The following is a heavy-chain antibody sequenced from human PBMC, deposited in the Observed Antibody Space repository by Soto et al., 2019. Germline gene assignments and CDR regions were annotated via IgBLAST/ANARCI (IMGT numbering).Heavy chain of an antibody. V-gene: IGHV3-23*01. CDR1: GFTFSSYA. CDR2: ISGSGGST. CDR3: AKAGMYNWNYWSNDAFDI. J-gene: IGHJ3*02. D-gene: IGHD1-7*01. Sequence: GGSLRLSCAASGFTFSSYAMSWVRQAPGKGLEWVSAISGSGGSTYYADSVKGRFTISRDNSKNTLYLQMNSLRAEDTAVFYFAKAGMYNWNYWSNDAFDIWGQGTMVTVSS.